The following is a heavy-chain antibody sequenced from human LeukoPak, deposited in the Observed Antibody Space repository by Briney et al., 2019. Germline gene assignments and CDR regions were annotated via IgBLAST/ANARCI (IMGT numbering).Heavy chain of an antibody. D-gene: IGHD2-15*01. CDR3: ARDSPDCSGGTCEFDY. CDR2: ISSSSSYI. Sequence: PGGSLRLSCAASGFTFSSYSMNWVRQAPGKGLEWVSSISSSSSYIYYADSVKGRFTISRDNAKNSLYLQMNSLRAEDAAVFYCARDSPDCSGGTCEFDYWGQGTLVTVSS. CDR1: GFTFSSYS. V-gene: IGHV3-21*01. J-gene: IGHJ4*02.